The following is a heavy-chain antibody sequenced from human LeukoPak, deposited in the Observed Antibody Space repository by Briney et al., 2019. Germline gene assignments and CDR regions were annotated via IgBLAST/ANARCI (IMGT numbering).Heavy chain of an antibody. CDR3: ARASPGVVFNYFDY. V-gene: IGHV3-7*01. Sequence: GGSLRLSCVASGFTIDSFYMSWVRQAPGKGLEWVANIDEAGKDRYYADAVKGRFTISRDNTKNSVFLDMTSLRVEDTATYFCARASPGVVFNYFDYWGQGALVPVSS. CDR2: IDEAGKDR. J-gene: IGHJ4*01. CDR1: GFTIDSFY. D-gene: IGHD2-15*01.